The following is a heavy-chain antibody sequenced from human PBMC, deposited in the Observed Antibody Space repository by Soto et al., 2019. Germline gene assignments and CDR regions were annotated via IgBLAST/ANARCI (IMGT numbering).Heavy chain of an antibody. J-gene: IGHJ4*02. V-gene: IGHV3-53*02. CDR1: GSTVSGMF. D-gene: IGHD6-19*01. CDR3: ARDADSSGLHY. CDR2: IYPAGPT. Sequence: EVSLVETGGGLIHPGGSLRLSCAASGSTVSGMFMNWVRQAPGKGLEWVSVIYPAGPTYYADSVKGRFTISRDNSKNTLFLQLNNLRAEDTAVYYCARDADSSGLHYWGQGILVTVSS.